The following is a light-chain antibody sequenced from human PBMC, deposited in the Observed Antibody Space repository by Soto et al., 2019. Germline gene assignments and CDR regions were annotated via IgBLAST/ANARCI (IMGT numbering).Light chain of an antibody. V-gene: IGKV1-17*01. CDR3: QHSEFMPNT. J-gene: IGKJ4*02. CDR2: AAS. Sequence: VGDRVTITCLASQGIKNDLSWYQRKPGKAPKRLIYAASTLQSGVPSRFSGSGSGTEFTLTINSLQPEDSTTYFCQHSEFMPNTFCGG. CDR1: QGIKND.